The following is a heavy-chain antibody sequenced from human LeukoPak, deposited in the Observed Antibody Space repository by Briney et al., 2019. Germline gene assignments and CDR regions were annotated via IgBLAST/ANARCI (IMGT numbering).Heavy chain of an antibody. D-gene: IGHD1-26*01. CDR1: GYTFINSA. CDR3: ARVGASYDGLIDY. J-gene: IGHJ4*02. Sequence: ASVKVSCKASGYTFINSAIGWVRQAPGQGLEWMGWISPYNGYTKYAESLQGRVTMTTDTSTSTAYMELRSLRSDGTAMYYCARVGASYDGLIDYWGQGTRVTVSS. CDR2: ISPYNGYT. V-gene: IGHV1-18*01.